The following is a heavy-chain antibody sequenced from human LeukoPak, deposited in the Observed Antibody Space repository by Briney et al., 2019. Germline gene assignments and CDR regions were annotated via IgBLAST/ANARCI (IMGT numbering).Heavy chain of an antibody. D-gene: IGHD3-10*01. V-gene: IGHV4-59*01. CDR2: IYYSGNT. CDR3: ARHALGSGTPYWYWYMDV. CDR1: GDSSSPYC. J-gene: IGHJ6*04. Sequence: SETLSLTCTVSGDSSSPYCWTRIRQPPGKGLEWIGYIYYSGNTNYNPSLKSRVTLSVDTSKKQFSLKLRSVTAADTAVYYCARHALGSGTPYWYWYMDVWGKGTTVTVSS.